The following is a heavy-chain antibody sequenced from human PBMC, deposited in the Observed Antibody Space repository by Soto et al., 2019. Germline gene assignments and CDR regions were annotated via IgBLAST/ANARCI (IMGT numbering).Heavy chain of an antibody. D-gene: IGHD3-3*01. Sequence: QLQLQESGPGLVKPSETLSLTCTVSGGSISSSSYYWGWIRQPPGKGLEWIGSIYYSGSTYYNPSLKSRATISVDTSKNQFSLKLSSVTAADTAVYYCARNPTSYDFWSGYYFDYWGQGTLVTVSS. V-gene: IGHV4-39*01. CDR3: ARNPTSYDFWSGYYFDY. CDR1: GGSISSSSYY. J-gene: IGHJ4*02. CDR2: IYYSGST.